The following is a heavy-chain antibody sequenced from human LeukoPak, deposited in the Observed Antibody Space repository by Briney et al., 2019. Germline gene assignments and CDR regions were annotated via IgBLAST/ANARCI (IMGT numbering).Heavy chain of an antibody. Sequence: GGSLRLSCAPSGFTFSNYSMNWVRQAPGKGLEWVSSISSSSSYIYYADSVKGRFTISRDNAKNSLYLQMSGLRAEDTALYYCASLNRADCSSTSCHTHYWGQGTLVTVSS. CDR3: ASLNRADCSSTSCHTHY. J-gene: IGHJ4*02. CDR2: ISSSSSYI. CDR1: GFTFSNYS. D-gene: IGHD2-2*01. V-gene: IGHV3-21*01.